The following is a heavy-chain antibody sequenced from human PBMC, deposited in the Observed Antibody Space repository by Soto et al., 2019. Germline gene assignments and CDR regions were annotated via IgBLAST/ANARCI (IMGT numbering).Heavy chain of an antibody. CDR3: ARVPIYSSGWYLGWFDP. J-gene: IGHJ5*02. V-gene: IGHV1-18*01. CDR2: ISAYNGNT. D-gene: IGHD6-19*01. Sequence: GASVKVSCKASGYTFTSYGISWVRQAPGQGLEWMGWISAYNGNTNYAQKLQGRVTMTTDTSTSTAYMELRSLRSDDTAVYYCARVPIYSSGWYLGWFDPWGQGTLVTVSS. CDR1: GYTFTSYG.